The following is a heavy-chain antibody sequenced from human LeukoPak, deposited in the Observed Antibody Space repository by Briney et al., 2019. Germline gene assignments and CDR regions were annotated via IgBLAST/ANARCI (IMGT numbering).Heavy chain of an antibody. J-gene: IGHJ4*02. CDR3: ARGKSKFDY. CDR2: IHYSGST. Sequence: MPSQTLSLTCTVSGGSISRGDYYWSWIRQPPGKGLEWIGYIHYSGSTDYNPSLKSRVTISVDTSKNQLSLKLSSVTAADTAVYYCARGKSKFDYWGQGTLVTVSS. V-gene: IGHV4-30-4*01. CDR1: GGSISRGDYY.